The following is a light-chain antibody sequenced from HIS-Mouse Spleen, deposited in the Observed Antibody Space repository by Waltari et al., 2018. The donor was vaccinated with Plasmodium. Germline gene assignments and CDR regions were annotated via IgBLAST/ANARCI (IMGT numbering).Light chain of an antibody. CDR1: SSDVGGYNY. V-gene: IGLV2-8*01. CDR3: SSYAGSNNLV. Sequence: QSALTQPPSASGSPGQSVTISCTGTSSDVGGYNYVSWYQQHTGKAPTPMICEVSKRRSGVADRVSGFKSGNTATLTGSGLQAEDEADYYGSSYAGSNNLVFGGGTKLTVL. J-gene: IGLJ2*01. CDR2: EVS.